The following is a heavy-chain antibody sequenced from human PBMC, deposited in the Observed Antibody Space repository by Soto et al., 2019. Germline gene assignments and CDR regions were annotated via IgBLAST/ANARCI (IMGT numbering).Heavy chain of an antibody. V-gene: IGHV4-59*01. CDR2: IYYSGST. D-gene: IGHD3-9*01. Sequence: SETLSLTCTVSGGSISSYYWSWIRQPPGKGLEWIGYIYYSGSTNYNPSLKSRVTISVDPSKNQFSLKLSSVTAADTAVYYCARALILTGYYIHDAFDIWGQGTMVTVSS. J-gene: IGHJ3*02. CDR3: ARALILTGYYIHDAFDI. CDR1: GGSISSYY.